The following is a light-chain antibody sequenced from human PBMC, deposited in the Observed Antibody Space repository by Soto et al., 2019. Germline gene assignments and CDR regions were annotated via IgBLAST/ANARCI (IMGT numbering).Light chain of an antibody. CDR1: QSINAF. Sequence: DIQMTQSPSSLSASVGDRVTISCRASQSINAFLKWYQQKPGEAPRLLIYGASNLQGGVPSRFRGSGSGTDFTLTISSLQPEDFALYYCQQSYSIPFTFGQGTKLEIK. J-gene: IGKJ2*01. CDR3: QQSYSIPFT. V-gene: IGKV1-39*01. CDR2: GAS.